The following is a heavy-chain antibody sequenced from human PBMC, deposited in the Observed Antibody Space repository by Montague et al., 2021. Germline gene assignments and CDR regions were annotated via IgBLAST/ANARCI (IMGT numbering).Heavy chain of an antibody. V-gene: IGHV4-31*03. CDR3: ARAEDYYGSGSYLGFDY. CDR1: GGSISSDGYY. CDR2: IFYSGNT. Sequence: TLSLTCTVSGGSISSDGYYWSWIRQLPGKGLEWIGYIFYSGNTYYNPSLKSRVTISVDTSKNQFSLKLSSVTAADTAVYYCARAEDYYGSGSYLGFDYWGQGTLVTVSS. J-gene: IGHJ4*02. D-gene: IGHD3-10*01.